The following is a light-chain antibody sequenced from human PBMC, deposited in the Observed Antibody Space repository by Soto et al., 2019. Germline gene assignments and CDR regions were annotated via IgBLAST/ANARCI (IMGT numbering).Light chain of an antibody. Sequence: DIQMTQSPSTLSASVGDRVTITCRASQSISSWLAWYQQKPGKAPKLLIYKASSLESGVPSGFSGSGSGTEFTLTISSLQPDDFATYYCQQYNSYHTFGQGTKLEIK. CDR3: QQYNSYHT. CDR2: KAS. J-gene: IGKJ2*01. CDR1: QSISSW. V-gene: IGKV1-5*03.